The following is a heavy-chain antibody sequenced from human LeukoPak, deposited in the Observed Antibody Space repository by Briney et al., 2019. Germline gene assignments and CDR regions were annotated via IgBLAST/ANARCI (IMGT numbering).Heavy chain of an antibody. V-gene: IGHV4-31*03. CDR1: GGSISSGGYY. CDR2: IYYSGST. J-gene: IGHJ5*02. CDR3: ARAFSDIVVVPAAISYWFDP. D-gene: IGHD2-2*01. Sequence: PSETLSLTCTVSGGSISSGGYYWSWIRQHPGKGLEWIGCIYYSGSTYYNPSLKSRVTISVDTSKNQFSLKLSSVTAADTAVYYCARAFSDIVVVPAAISYWFDPWGQGTLVTVSS.